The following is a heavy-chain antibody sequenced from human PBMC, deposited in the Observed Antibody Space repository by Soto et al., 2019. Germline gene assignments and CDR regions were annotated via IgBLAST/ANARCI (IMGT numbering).Heavy chain of an antibody. J-gene: IGHJ4*02. CDR2: ISTGNGNT. D-gene: IGHD2-21*01. CDR3: AKGSRMWTPDY. V-gene: IGHV1-3*04. CDR1: GYTFTDYA. Sequence: ASVKVSCKASGYTFTDYAIHWVRQAPGQRLEWMGWISTGNGNTKFSLKFQGRVTSTRDTSATTAYMELTSLRSEDTAMYYCAKGSRMWTPDYWGQGTLVTVSS.